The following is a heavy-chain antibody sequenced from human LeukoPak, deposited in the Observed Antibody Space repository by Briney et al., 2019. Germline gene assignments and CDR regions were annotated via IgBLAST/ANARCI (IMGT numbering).Heavy chain of an antibody. V-gene: IGHV3-23*01. CDR3: ARVHHYHASGGYDDC. J-gene: IGHJ4*02. CDR2: ITSGGGP. D-gene: IGHD3-22*01. CDR1: GFTFSSYA. Sequence: GGSLRLSCAASGFTFSSYAMRWVRRAPGKGLEWVTSITSGGGPSDGEAVKGRFTISRGDSKNTLYLQMTSLRAEDTAIYYCARVHHYHASGGYDDCWAQGTLVPVS.